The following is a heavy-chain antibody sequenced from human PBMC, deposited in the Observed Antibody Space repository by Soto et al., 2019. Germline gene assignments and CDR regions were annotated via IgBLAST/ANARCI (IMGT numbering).Heavy chain of an antibody. CDR1: GFTFSSYG. J-gene: IGHJ3*02. CDR2: ISYDGSNK. Sequence: QVQLVESGGGVVQPGRSLRLSCAASGFTFSSYGMHWVRQAPGKGLEWVAVISYDGSNKYYADSVKGRFTISRDNSKNPLYLQINKLRAEGKAVYFCAKDLGHGGRGGFDIWGQGTMVTVSS. CDR3: AKDLGHGGRGGFDI. D-gene: IGHD7-27*01. V-gene: IGHV3-30*18.